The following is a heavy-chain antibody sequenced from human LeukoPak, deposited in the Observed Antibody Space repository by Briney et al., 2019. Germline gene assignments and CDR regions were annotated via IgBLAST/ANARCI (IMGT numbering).Heavy chain of an antibody. D-gene: IGHD1-26*01. V-gene: IGHV4-38-2*02. J-gene: IGHJ4*02. CDR2: IYHSGST. CDR1: GYSISSGYY. CDR3: AREGRSGAFDY. Sequence: SETLSLTCTVSGYSISSGYYWGWIRQPPGKGLEWIGSIYHSGSTYYNPSLKSRVTISVDTSKNQFSLKLSSVTAADTAVYYCAREGRSGAFDYWGQGTLVTVSS.